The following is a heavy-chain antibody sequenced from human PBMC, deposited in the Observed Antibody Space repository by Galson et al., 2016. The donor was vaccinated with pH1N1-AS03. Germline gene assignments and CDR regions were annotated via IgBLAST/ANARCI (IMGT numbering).Heavy chain of an antibody. CDR1: GFTFSVYS. CDR2: MTSDTRTI. V-gene: IGHV3-48*02. CDR3: ARSVQYSFDS. Sequence: SLRLSCAASGFTFSVYSMNWVRQTPGKGLEWIAYMTSDTRTIKYADYVKGRFTISRHNVNYSVYLQMNGRRDEDTPRYYCARSVQYSFDSWGQGVLGTVSS. D-gene: IGHD5/OR15-5a*01. J-gene: IGHJ4*02.